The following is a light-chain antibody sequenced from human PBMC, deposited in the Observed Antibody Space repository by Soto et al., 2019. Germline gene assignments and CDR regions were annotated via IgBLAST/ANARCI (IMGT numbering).Light chain of an antibody. CDR3: MQALQTPA. CDR1: QSLQHSNGYNY. CDR2: LAS. Sequence: DIVMTQSPLSLPVTPGEPASISCRSSQSLQHSNGYNYLDWYVQKPGQSPQILIYLASNRASGVPERFSGSGSGKDFTLKISRVEAEDVGVYYCMQALQTPAFGQGTKVEIK. J-gene: IGKJ1*01. V-gene: IGKV2-28*01.